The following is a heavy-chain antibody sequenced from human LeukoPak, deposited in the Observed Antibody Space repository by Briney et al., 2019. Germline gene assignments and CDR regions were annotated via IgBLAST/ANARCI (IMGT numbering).Heavy chain of an antibody. D-gene: IGHD2-15*01. CDR1: GFTFSSYA. V-gene: IGHV3-30*04. CDR2: ISYDGSNK. CDR3: ARGGYCSGGSCYRSRDDYFDY. Sequence: PGRSLRLSCAASGFTFSSYAMHWVRQAPGKGLEWVAVISYDGSNKYYADSVKGRFTISRDNSKNTLYLQMNSLRAEDTAVYYCARGGYCSGGSCYRSRDDYFDYWGQGTLVTVSS. J-gene: IGHJ4*02.